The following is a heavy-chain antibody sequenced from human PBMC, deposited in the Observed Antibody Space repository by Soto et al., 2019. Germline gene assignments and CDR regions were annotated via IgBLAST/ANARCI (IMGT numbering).Heavy chain of an antibody. CDR2: ISSSSSYT. J-gene: IGHJ5*02. Sequence: QVQLVESGGGLVKPGGSLRLSCAASGFTFSDYYMSWIRQAPGKGLEWVSYISSSSSYTNYADSVKGRFTISRDNAKNSRYLQMNSLRAEDTAVYYCPRGWYDSSDAWFDPWGQGTLVTVSS. D-gene: IGHD3-22*01. CDR3: PRGWYDSSDAWFDP. V-gene: IGHV3-11*05. CDR1: GFTFSDYY.